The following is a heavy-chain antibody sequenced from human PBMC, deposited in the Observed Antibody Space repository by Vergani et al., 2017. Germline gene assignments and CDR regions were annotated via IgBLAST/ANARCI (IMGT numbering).Heavy chain of an antibody. D-gene: IGHD1-7*01. Sequence: EVQLVESGGGLVQPGGSLRLSCAASGFTVSSNYMSWVRQAPGKGLEWVSVIYSGGSTYYADSVKGRFTISRHNSKNTLYLQMNSLRAEDTAVYYCAREGKYNWNYVGAFDIWGQGTMVTVSS. V-gene: IGHV3-53*04. CDR2: IYSGGST. CDR3: AREGKYNWNYVGAFDI. CDR1: GFTVSSNY. J-gene: IGHJ3*02.